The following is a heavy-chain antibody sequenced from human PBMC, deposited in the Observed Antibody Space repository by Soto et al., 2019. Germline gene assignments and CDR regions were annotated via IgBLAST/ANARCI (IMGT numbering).Heavy chain of an antibody. V-gene: IGHV4-30-4*01. D-gene: IGHD1-26*01. J-gene: IGHJ5*01. Sequence: PSETLSLTCTVYGDSISSGDYYWGWLRQPPGKGLEWIGYIYYSGSTYYNPSLKSRVTISVDTSKNQCSLKLSSVTAADTAVYYCARGMGASAGVSTTWFDPWGQGTLVT. CDR2: IYYSGST. CDR3: ARGMGASAGVSTTWFDP. CDR1: GDSISSGDYY.